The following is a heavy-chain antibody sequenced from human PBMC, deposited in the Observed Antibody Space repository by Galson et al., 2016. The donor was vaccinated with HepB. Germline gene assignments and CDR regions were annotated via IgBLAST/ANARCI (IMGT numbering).Heavy chain of an antibody. CDR3: ARGKGADYKDAFEL. Sequence: SLRLSCAASGFSFHRFGMHWVRQAPGKRLEWVAVIWYDGSESEYLDSVQGRFTVSRDNSKKTQYLQMDSLRNDDTAVYYCARGKGADYKDAFELWGQGTRVTVSS. D-gene: IGHD4-11*01. J-gene: IGHJ3*01. V-gene: IGHV3-33*01. CDR2: IWYDGSES. CDR1: GFSFHRFG.